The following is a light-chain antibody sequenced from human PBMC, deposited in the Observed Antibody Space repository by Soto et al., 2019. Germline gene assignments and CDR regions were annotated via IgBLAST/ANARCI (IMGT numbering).Light chain of an antibody. CDR2: AAS. J-gene: IGKJ2*01. CDR1: QSIRSY. CDR3: QQSYSTPYT. V-gene: IGKV1-39*01. Sequence: DIQMTQSPSSLSASVGDRVTITCRSSQSIRSYLNWYQQKPGKAPKLLIYAASSLQSGVPSRFGGSGSGTDFTLTISSLQPEDFASYYCQQSYSTPYTFGQGTKLEIK.